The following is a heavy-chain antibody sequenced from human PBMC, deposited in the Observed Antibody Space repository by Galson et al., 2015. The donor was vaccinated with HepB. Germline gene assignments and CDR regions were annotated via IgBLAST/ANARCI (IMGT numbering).Heavy chain of an antibody. CDR3: ATGGRDEVLDH. D-gene: IGHD3-16*01. CDR2: ISSDGDNK. V-gene: IGHV3-30*01. J-gene: IGHJ4*02. Sequence: RLSCAVSGFTFSHYPMHWVRQPPGKGLEWVTFISSDGDNKTYADSVQGRFTISRDDSKNTLYLQMKSLRPDDTALYYCATGGRDEVLDHWGQGTLVTVSS. CDR1: GFTFSHYP.